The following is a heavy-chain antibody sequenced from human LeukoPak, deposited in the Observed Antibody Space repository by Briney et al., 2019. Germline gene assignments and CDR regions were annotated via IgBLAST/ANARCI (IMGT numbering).Heavy chain of an antibody. V-gene: IGHV1-2*06. CDR2: INPNSGGT. D-gene: IGHD1-7*01. Sequence: ASVKVSCKASGYTFTGYYMHWVRQAPGQGLEWMGRINPNSGGTNYAQKFQGRVTMTRDTSISTAYMELSRLRSDDTAVYYCARGRLVYVELGLRFDYWGQGTLVTDSS. CDR1: GYTFTGYY. J-gene: IGHJ4*02. CDR3: ARGRLVYVELGLRFDY.